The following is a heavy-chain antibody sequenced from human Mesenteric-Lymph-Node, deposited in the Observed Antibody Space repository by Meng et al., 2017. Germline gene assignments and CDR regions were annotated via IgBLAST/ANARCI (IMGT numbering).Heavy chain of an antibody. CDR1: GFSFNNYW. CDR3: AGGDINVDTAMVTGDY. D-gene: IGHD5-18*01. Sequence: GESLKISCAASGFSFNNYWIHWVRQAPGKGLEWVSAVSSGGVSTYYADSVKGRFTISRDNSKNTLYLQMNSLRAEDTAVYYCAGGDINVDTAMVTGDYWGQGTLVTVSS. J-gene: IGHJ4*02. V-gene: IGHV3-23*01. CDR2: VSSGGVST.